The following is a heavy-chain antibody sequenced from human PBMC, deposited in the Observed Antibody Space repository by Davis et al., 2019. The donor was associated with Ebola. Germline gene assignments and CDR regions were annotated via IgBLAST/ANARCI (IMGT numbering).Heavy chain of an antibody. J-gene: IGHJ4*02. V-gene: IGHV3-7*03. CDR1: GFSFSNYW. Sequence: GESLKISCAASGFSFSNYWMSWVRQAPGKGLEWVANIKQDGSEKFYVDSVKGRFTMSRDNAKNSLHLQMNSLRVEDTAVYYCAKQRGVGAIDYDYWGRGTVVTVSS. D-gene: IGHD1-26*01. CDR3: AKQRGVGAIDYDY. CDR2: IKQDGSEK.